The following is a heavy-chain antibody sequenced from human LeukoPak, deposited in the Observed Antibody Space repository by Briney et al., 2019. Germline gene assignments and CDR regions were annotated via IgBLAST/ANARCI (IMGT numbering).Heavy chain of an antibody. Sequence: GGSLRLSCAASGFTFSDYAMHWVRQAPGKGREYVSAIRGDGVTTDYPNSVKGRFTISRDNSKNTLYLQMGSLRAEDMAVYYCARDSSLGMDWGQGTLVTVSS. V-gene: IGHV3-64*01. CDR3: ARDSSLGMD. J-gene: IGHJ4*02. CDR1: GFTFSDYA. D-gene: IGHD1-26*01. CDR2: IRGDGVTT.